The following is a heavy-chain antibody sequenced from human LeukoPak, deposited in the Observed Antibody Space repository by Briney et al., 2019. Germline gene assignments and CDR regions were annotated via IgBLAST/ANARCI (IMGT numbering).Heavy chain of an antibody. CDR1: GGSISTRSYY. V-gene: IGHV4-39*01. Sequence: SETLSLTCTVSGGSISTRSYYWGWIRQPPGKGLEWIGSIYYSGSTYYNPSLKSRVTISADTSENQFSLKLSSVTAADTAVFFCATHSSGSYYFDYWGQGTLVTVSS. CDR2: IYYSGST. D-gene: IGHD6-19*01. CDR3: ATHSSGSYYFDY. J-gene: IGHJ4*02.